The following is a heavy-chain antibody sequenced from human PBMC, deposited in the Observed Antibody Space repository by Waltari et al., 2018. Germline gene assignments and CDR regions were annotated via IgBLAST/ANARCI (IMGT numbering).Heavy chain of an antibody. Sequence: EVQLVESGGGLVQPGGSLRLSCAVSGLTFSSYDMNWVRQAPGKGLEWVSYISNSGTTIYYADSVKGRFTVSRDNVKNSLYLQMNSLRAEDTAVYYCACVQSRYISGSALDYWGQGTLVTVSS. J-gene: IGHJ4*02. CDR2: ISNSGTTI. CDR3: ACVQSRYISGSALDY. V-gene: IGHV3-48*03. CDR1: GLTFSSYD. D-gene: IGHD3-16*02.